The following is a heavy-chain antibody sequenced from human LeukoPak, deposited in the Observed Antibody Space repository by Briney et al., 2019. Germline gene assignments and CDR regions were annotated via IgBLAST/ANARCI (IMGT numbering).Heavy chain of an antibody. J-gene: IGHJ4*02. D-gene: IGHD6-19*01. V-gene: IGHV3-48*02. Sequence: GGSLRLSCAASGFTFSSYSMNWVRQAPGKGLEWVSYISSSSSTIYYADSVKGRFTISRDNAKNSLYLQMNSLRDEDTAVYYCARDRGRIAVAGSFDYWGQGTLVTVSS. CDR2: ISSSSSTI. CDR1: GFTFSSYS. CDR3: ARDRGRIAVAGSFDY.